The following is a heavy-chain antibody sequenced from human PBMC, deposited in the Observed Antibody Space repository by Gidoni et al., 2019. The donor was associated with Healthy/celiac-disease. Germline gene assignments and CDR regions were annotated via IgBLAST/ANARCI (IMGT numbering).Heavy chain of an antibody. CDR1: GLTFSSYC. V-gene: IGHV3-30*18. CDR2: ISDDGSNK. CDR3: AKDPGRAHRYYYGMDV. Sequence: QVQLVESGGGVVQPGRSLRLSCAASGLTFSSYCMHWVRQAPGKGLEWVAVISDDGSNKYYAESVKGRFTISRDNSKNTLYLQMNSLRAEDTAVYYCAKDPGRAHRYYYGMDVWGQGTTVTVSS. J-gene: IGHJ6*02.